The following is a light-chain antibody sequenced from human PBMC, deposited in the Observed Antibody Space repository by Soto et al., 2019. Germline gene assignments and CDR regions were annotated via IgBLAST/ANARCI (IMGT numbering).Light chain of an antibody. V-gene: IGLV2-8*01. CDR2: EVT. J-gene: IGLJ2*01. CDR3: SSYASSNNVV. CDR1: SSDVGGYHY. Sequence: QSALTQPPSASGSPGQSVTISCTGTSSDVGGYHYVSWYQQHPGKAPKLMIYEVTKRPSGVPDRFSGSKSGNTASLTVSGLQAEDEADYYCSSYASSNNVVFGGGTKLTVL.